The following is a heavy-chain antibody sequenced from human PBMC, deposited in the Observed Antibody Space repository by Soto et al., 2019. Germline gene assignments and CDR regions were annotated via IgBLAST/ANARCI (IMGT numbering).Heavy chain of an antibody. CDR1: GYTFSSYY. J-gene: IGHJ5*02. D-gene: IGHD3-10*01. Sequence: QVQLVQSGSEVMKPGASVRVSCKTSGYTFSSYYLHWVRQAPGQGLEWMGIINPRGGSTSYAQKFQARVTMTRDTSTRTVYMELSSLRSEDTAVYYCARGNTYGSGNYAKIDTWGQGTLVTVSS. CDR3: ARGNTYGSGNYAKIDT. CDR2: INPRGGST. V-gene: IGHV1-46*01.